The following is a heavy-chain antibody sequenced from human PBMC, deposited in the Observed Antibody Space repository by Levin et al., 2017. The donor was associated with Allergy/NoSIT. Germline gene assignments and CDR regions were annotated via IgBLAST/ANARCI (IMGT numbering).Heavy chain of an antibody. Sequence: ASVKVSCKASGYTFTAYYIHWVRQAPGQGLEWMGRINPNTGGTHYAQKFQGRVTVARDTSISTAYMELSSLTSDDTAMYNCARDSGSFAMDVWGQGTTVTVSS. CDR3: ARDSGSFAMDV. J-gene: IGHJ6*02. CDR1: GYTFTAYY. D-gene: IGHD1-26*01. CDR2: INPNTGGT. V-gene: IGHV1-2*06.